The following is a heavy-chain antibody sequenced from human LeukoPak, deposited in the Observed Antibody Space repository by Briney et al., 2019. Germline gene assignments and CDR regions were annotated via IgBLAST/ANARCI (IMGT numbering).Heavy chain of an antibody. CDR1: GGTFSSYA. J-gene: IGHJ4*02. Sequence: SVTVSCKASGGTFSSYAISWVRQAPGQGLEWMGRIIPIFGTANYAQKFHGRVTITTDESTSTAYMELSSLRSEDTAVYYCAGHFRGQQLVLPDYWGQGTLVTVSS. CDR2: IIPIFGTA. CDR3: AGHFRGQQLVLPDY. V-gene: IGHV1-69*05. D-gene: IGHD6-13*01.